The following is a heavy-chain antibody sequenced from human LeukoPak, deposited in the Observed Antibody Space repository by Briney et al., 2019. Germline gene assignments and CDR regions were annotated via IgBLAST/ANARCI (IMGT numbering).Heavy chain of an antibody. CDR1: RFIFNNYA. CDR3: AKCARSGGACYDAFDL. Sequence: PGGSLRLSCAASRFIFNNYALTWVRQASGKGLEWVSIIAGNGNTYYADSVKGRFTISRDNSKSTVWLQMNSLRAGDTAVYYCAKCARSGGACYDAFDLWAKGQWSPSLQ. V-gene: IGHV3-23*01. J-gene: IGHJ3*01. CDR2: IAGNGNT. D-gene: IGHD2-15*01.